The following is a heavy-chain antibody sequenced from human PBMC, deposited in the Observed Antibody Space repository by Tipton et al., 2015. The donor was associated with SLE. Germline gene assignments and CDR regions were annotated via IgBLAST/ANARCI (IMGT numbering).Heavy chain of an antibody. CDR1: GGSITSSSYY. CDR2: IYYSGST. J-gene: IGHJ5*02. Sequence: TLSLTCTVSGGSITSSSYYWGWIRQPPGKGLEWIGSIYYSGSTYYNPSLKSRVTISVDTSKNQFSLKLSSVTAADTAVYYCASDFDYSTSGWFDPWGQGSSVPVSA. CDR3: ASDFDYSTSGWFDP. D-gene: IGHD4-11*01. V-gene: IGHV4-39*07.